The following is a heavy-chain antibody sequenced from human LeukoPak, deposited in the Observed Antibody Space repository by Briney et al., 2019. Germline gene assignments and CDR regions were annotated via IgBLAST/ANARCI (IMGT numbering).Heavy chain of an antibody. CDR1: GFTFSNAW. J-gene: IGHJ3*02. CDR2: IKSKTDGGTT. V-gene: IGHV3-15*01. CDR3: TTFGYILVVVAATDDAFDI. D-gene: IGHD2-15*01. Sequence: KPRGSLRLSCAASGFTFSNAWMSWVRQAPGKGLEWVGRIKSKTDGGTTDYAAPVKGRFTISRDDSKSTLYLQMNSLKTEDTAVYYCTTFGYILVVVAATDDAFDIWGQGTMVTVSS.